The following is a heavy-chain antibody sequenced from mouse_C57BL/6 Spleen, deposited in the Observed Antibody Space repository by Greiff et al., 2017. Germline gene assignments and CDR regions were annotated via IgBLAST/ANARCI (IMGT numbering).Heavy chain of an antibody. J-gene: IGHJ2*01. CDR1: GFSFNTYA. D-gene: IGHD4-1*01. CDR3: VSQDWAFGY. V-gene: IGHV10-1*01. Sequence: EVQRVESGGGLVQPKGSLKLSCAASGFSFNTYAMNWVRQAPGKGLEWVARIRSKSNNYATYYADSVKDRFTISRADSESMLYLQMNNLKTADTAMYYCVSQDWAFGYWGQGTTLTVSS. CDR2: IRSKSNNYAT.